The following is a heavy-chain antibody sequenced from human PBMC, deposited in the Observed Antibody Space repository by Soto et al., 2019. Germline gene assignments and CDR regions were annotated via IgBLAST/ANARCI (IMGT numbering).Heavy chain of an antibody. CDR1: GGYMSGPY. D-gene: IGHD6-19*01. Sequence: PSATLSLSYSVPGGYMSGPYWNRLRHTPGTGLGWFGYVYYTGSTNYRPSLRSRVSISVDTSKNEFSLRLSSVTAADTAVYFCARSVAVPGAHIDYWGQGTQVTASS. CDR3: ARSVAVPGAHIDY. V-gene: IGHV4-59*11. CDR2: VYYTGST. J-gene: IGHJ4*01.